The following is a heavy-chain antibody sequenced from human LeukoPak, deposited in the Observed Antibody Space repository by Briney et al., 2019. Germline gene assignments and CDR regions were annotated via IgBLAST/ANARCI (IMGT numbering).Heavy chain of an antibody. V-gene: IGHV1-2*02. CDR2: INPNSGGT. D-gene: IGHD5-18*01. CDR3: AREYVDTAMVPTFDY. CDR1: GYTFTGYY. J-gene: IGHJ4*02. Sequence: GASVKVSCKASGYTFTGYYMHWVRQAPGQGLEWMGWINPNSGGTNYAQKFQGRVTMTRDTSISTAYMELSRLRPDDTAVYYCAREYVDTAMVPTFDYWGQGTLVTVSS.